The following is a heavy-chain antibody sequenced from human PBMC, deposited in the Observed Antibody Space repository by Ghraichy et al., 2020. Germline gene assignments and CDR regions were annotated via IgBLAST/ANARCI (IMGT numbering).Heavy chain of an antibody. CDR1: GGSISSYY. Sequence: SETLSLTCIVSGGSISSYYWSWIRQPAGKGLEWIGRIYSSGSTHYNPSLKSRVTMSVDTSKNQFSLKLSSVTAADTAVYYCARDMRAHCSSSNCAYFDLWGRGTLVTVSS. J-gene: IGHJ2*01. V-gene: IGHV4-4*07. D-gene: IGHD2-2*01. CDR3: ARDMRAHCSSSNCAYFDL. CDR2: IYSSGST.